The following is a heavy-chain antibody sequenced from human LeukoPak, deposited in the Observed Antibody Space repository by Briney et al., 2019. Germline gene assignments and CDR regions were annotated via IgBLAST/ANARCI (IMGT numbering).Heavy chain of an antibody. D-gene: IGHD3-10*01. V-gene: IGHV4-39*07. CDR1: GGSISSSSYY. Sequence: SETLSLTCTVSGGSISSSSYYWGWIRQPPGKGLEWIGSIYYSGSTYYNPSLKSRVTISVDTSKNQFSLKLSSVTAADTAVYYCAREGNYYGSGSPFDYWGQGTPVTVSS. CDR2: IYYSGST. J-gene: IGHJ4*02. CDR3: AREGNYYGSGSPFDY.